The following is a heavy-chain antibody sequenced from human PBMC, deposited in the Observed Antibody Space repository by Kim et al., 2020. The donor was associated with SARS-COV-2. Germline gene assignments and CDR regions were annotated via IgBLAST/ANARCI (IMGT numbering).Heavy chain of an antibody. CDR1: GFTFSSYS. V-gene: IGHV3-21*01. CDR2: ISSSSSYI. CDR3: ARVFSDYYYYYGMDV. Sequence: GGSLRLSCAASGFTFSSYSMNWVRQAPGKGLEWVSSISSSSSYIYYADSVKGRFTISRDNAKNSLYLQMNSLRAEDTAVYYCARVFSDYYYYYGMDVWGQGTTVTVSS. D-gene: IGHD3-3*02. J-gene: IGHJ6*02.